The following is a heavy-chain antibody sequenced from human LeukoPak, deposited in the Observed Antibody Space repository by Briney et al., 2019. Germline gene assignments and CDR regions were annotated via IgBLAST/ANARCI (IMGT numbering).Heavy chain of an antibody. V-gene: IGHV3-21*01. CDR1: GFTFSSYT. CDR2: ISSSSSYI. CDR3: ARDKLGANDAFDI. J-gene: IGHJ3*02. D-gene: IGHD4/OR15-4a*01. Sequence: AGSLRLSCAASGFTFSSYTMNWVRQAPGKGLEWVSSISSSSSYIYYADSVKGRFTISRDTAKNSLYLQMNTLRAEDTAVYYCARDKLGANDAFDIWGQGTMVTVSS.